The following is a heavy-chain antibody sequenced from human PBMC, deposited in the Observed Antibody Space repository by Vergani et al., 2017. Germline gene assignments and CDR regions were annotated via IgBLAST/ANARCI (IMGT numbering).Heavy chain of an antibody. CDR1: GGSVSSGSYY. V-gene: IGHV4-61*10. CDR2: IYYSGST. CDR3: ARGKWSSGWVRSDY. J-gene: IGHJ4*02. Sequence: QVQLQESGPGLVKPSETLSLTCTVSGGSVSSGSYYWSWIRQPAGKGLEWIGYIYYSGSTNYNPSLKSRVTISVDTSKNQFSLKLSSVTAADTAVYYCARGKWSSGWVRSDYWGQGTLVTVSS. D-gene: IGHD6-19*01.